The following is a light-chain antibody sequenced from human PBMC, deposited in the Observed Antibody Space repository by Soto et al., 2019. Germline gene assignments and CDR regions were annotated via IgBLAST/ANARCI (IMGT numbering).Light chain of an antibody. CDR2: DAT. J-gene: IGKJ1*01. Sequence: IPTAQYQISLASSGGSGVSSMFQASQDISTYLNWYQQRPGKAPKLLIYDATNLEKGVPSRFSGSGSCTDFNLTISRVQPDHLAVYSCQQYGSSGTFGPGTKVDIK. CDR3: QQYGSSGT. CDR1: QDISTY. V-gene: IGKV1-33*01.